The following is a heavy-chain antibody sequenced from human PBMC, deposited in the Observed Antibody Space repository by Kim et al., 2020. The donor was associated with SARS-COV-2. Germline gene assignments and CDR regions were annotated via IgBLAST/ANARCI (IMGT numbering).Heavy chain of an antibody. CDR1: GYTFTSYA. CDR2: INTNTGNP. J-gene: IGHJ4*02. CDR3: ARGGAAGYYYDSSGYYLFGY. V-gene: IGHV7-4-1*02. Sequence: ASVKVSCKASGYTFTSYAMNWVRQAPGQGLEWMGWINTNTGNPTYAQGFTGRFVFSLDTSVSTAYLQISSLKAEDTAVYYCARGGAAGYYYDSSGYYLFGYWGQGTLVTVSS. D-gene: IGHD3-22*01.